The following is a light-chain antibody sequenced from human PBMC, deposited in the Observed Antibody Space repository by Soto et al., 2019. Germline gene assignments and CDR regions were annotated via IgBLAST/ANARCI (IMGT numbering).Light chain of an antibody. V-gene: IGKV1-13*02. CDR3: QQYGSSPIT. Sequence: AIPLSLSPSSLSASAGDTVPFTCRARQGSSSSLAWYQQKPGKPPKLLIYDASSLENGVPSRFSGSGSGTDFTLTISRLEPEDFAVYYCQQYGSSPITFGQGTRLAIK. CDR1: QGSSSS. CDR2: DAS. J-gene: IGKJ5*01.